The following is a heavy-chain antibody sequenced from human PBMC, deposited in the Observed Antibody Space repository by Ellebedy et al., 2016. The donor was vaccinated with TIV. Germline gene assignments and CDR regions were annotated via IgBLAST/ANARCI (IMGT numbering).Heavy chain of an antibody. J-gene: IGHJ4*02. CDR1: AFTFSSYW. CDR3: ARDDDYGDDYFDY. CDR2: IKQDGGEK. V-gene: IGHV3-7*01. Sequence: PGGSPRLSCAVSAFTFSSYWMSWVRQAPGKGLEWVANIKQDGGEKLYVDSVKGRFTISRDNAKNSLYLQMNSLRAEDTAVYYCARDDDYGDDYFDYWGQGTLVTVSS. D-gene: IGHD4-17*01.